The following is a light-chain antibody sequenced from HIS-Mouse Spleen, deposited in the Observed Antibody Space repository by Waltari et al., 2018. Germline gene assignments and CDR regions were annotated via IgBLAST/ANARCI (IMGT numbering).Light chain of an antibody. V-gene: IGLV2-23*01. CDR1: SSDVGSYHL. J-gene: IGLJ3*02. Sequence: QSALTQPASVSGSPGQSITISCTGTSSDVGSYHLVSCYQHHPGKAPKLMIYEGSKRPSGVSNRFSGSKSGNTASLTISGLQAEDEADYYCCSYAGSSTNWVFGGGTKLTVL. CDR2: EGS. CDR3: CSYAGSSTNWV.